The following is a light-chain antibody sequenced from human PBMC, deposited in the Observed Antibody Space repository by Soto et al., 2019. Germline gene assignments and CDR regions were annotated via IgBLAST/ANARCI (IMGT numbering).Light chain of an antibody. CDR1: QSFRGL. Sequence: EGVLTQSPVTLSLSPGERATLSCRASQSFRGLLAWYQQKPGQAPRLLIYDAYNRATGIPPRFSGSGSGTDFTLTISSLEPEDSAVYYCQQRHMWPITCGQGTKLEIK. J-gene: IGKJ5*01. V-gene: IGKV3-11*01. CDR2: DAY. CDR3: QQRHMWPIT.